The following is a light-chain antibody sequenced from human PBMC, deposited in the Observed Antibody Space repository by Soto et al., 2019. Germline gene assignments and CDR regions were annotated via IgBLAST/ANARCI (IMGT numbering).Light chain of an antibody. CDR2: AAS. CDR1: QGIATW. Sequence: DIHMTQSPSSVSASVGDRVTISCRASQGIATWLAWYQQQPGKAPKLLIYAASSLQCGVPSRFSGSGSGTDFTLTISSLQHEDFATYYWQQSYSTPRTFGQGTKV. J-gene: IGKJ1*01. CDR3: QQSYSTPRT. V-gene: IGKV1-12*01.